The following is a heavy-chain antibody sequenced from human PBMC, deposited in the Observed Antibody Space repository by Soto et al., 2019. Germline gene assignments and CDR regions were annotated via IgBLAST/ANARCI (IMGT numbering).Heavy chain of an antibody. CDR3: ASARVGATKLFDY. V-gene: IGHV4-31*03. CDR1: GGSISSGGYY. CDR2: IYYSGST. D-gene: IGHD1-26*01. Sequence: SETLSLTCTVSGGSISSGGYYWSWIRQHPGKGLEWIGYIYYSGSTYYNPSLKSRVTISVDASKNQFSLKLSSVTAADTAVYYCASARVGATKLFDYWGQGTLVTVSS. J-gene: IGHJ4*02.